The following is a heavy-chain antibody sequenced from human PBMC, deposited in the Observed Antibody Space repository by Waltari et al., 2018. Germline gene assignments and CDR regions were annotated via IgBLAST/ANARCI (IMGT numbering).Heavy chain of an antibody. D-gene: IGHD3-10*01. CDR2: IYYSGST. V-gene: IGHV4-31*03. Sequence: QVQLQESGPGLVKPSQTLSLTCTVSGGSISSGGYYWSWIRQHPGKGLEWNGYIYYSGSTYYNPSLKSRVTISVDTSKNQFSLKLSSVTAADTTVYYCARGGGWGQYYFDYWGQGTLVTVSS. J-gene: IGHJ4*02. CDR3: ARGGGWGQYYFDY. CDR1: GGSISSGGYY.